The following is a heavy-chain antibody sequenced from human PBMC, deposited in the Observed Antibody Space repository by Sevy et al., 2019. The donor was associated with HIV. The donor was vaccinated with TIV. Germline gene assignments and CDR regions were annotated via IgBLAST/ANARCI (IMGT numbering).Heavy chain of an antibody. CDR1: GFTFRTYS. V-gene: IGHV3-21*01. CDR3: IRSRSGGNFDY. J-gene: IGHJ4*02. Sequence: GGSLRLSCAASGFTFRTYSMNWVRQAPGKGLEWLSSISDDSRYIYYSDSVKGRFTISRANAKNALFLQMNSLRAEDTAVYFCIRSRSGGNFDYWGQGTLVTVSS. CDR2: ISDDSRYI. D-gene: IGHD6-25*01.